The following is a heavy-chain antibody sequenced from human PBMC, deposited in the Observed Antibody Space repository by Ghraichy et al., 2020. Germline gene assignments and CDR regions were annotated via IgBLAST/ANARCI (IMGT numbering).Heavy chain of an antibody. V-gene: IGHV3-23*01. CDR3: AKDPNGDYVGAFDS. D-gene: IGHD4-17*01. Sequence: GSLRLSCAASGLIFSTYAMTWVRQGPGKGLVWVSSIRGSGDIIYYADSVRGRFTVSRDNSQNTLYLQMNSLRAEDTAVYYCAKDPNGDYVGAFDSWGQGTMVTVSS. CDR1: GLIFSTYA. CDR2: IRGSGDII. J-gene: IGHJ3*02.